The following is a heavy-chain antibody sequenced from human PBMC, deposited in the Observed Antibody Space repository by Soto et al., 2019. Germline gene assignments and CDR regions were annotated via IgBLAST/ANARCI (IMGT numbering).Heavy chain of an antibody. D-gene: IGHD2-2*01. J-gene: IGHJ6*02. Sequence: QVQLVESGGGVVQPGRSLRLSCAASGFTFSSYAMHWVRQAPGKGLEWVAVISYDGSNKYYADSVKGRFTISRDNSKNTLYVQMNSLRAEDTAVYYCARDRGSKSYYYYGMDVCGQGTTVTVSS. CDR2: ISYDGSNK. V-gene: IGHV3-30-3*01. CDR3: ARDRGSKSYYYYGMDV. CDR1: GFTFSSYA.